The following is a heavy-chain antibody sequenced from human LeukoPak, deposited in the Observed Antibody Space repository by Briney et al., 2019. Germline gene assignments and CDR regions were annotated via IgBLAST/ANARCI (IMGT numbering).Heavy chain of an antibody. J-gene: IGHJ4*02. CDR3: AIGGVTQVRGLIINGDFDY. D-gene: IGHD3-10*01. V-gene: IGHV3-23*01. CDR2: ILGSGGAT. CDR1: GFTFRSNG. Sequence: PGGPLRLSCVGSGFTFRSNGMTWIRQVPGKGLQWVSAILGSGGATYYSDSVRGRFTISRDNSKNTVYLQMNSLRVEDTAIYYCAIGGVTQVRGLIINGDFDYWGQGTLVTVSS.